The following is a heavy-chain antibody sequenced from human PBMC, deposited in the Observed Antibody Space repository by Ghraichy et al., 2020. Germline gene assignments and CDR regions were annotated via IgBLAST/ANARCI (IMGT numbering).Heavy chain of an antibody. CDR1: GFTFGTYA. J-gene: IGHJ6*02. D-gene: IGHD3-22*01. V-gene: IGHV3-23*01. CDR3: AKVNYYDSSGYFYFYYVMDV. CDR2: ISGSGGST. Sequence: GESLNISCAASGFTFGTYAMSWVRQAPGKGLEWVSAISGSGGSTFYADSVKGRFTISRDNSKNTLYVQMNSLRAEDTAVYYCAKVNYYDSSGYFYFYYVMDVWGQGTTVTVSS.